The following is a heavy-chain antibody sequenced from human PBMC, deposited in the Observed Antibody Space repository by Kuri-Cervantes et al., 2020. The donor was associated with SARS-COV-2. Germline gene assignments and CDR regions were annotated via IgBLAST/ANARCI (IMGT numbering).Heavy chain of an antibody. V-gene: IGHV3-30*02. J-gene: IGHJ1*01. D-gene: IGHD1-1*01. CDR3: AKDSTSRGQH. CDR1: GFTFSSFG. Sequence: GGSLRLSCAAPGFTFSSFGIHWVRQAPGKGLEWVAYIRYDGSNKYYADSVKGRFTISRDNSKNTLYLQMNSLRAEDTAVYYCAKDSTSRGQHWGQGTLVTVSS. CDR2: IRYDGSNK.